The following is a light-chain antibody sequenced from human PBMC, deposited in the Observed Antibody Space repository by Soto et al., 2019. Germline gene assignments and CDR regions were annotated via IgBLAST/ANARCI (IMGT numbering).Light chain of an antibody. CDR1: QSIIGY. V-gene: IGKV1-39*01. CDR2: AAS. Sequence: DIQMTQSPSSLSASVGDRVTITCRASQSIIGYLNWYQQKPWKAPKLLIYAASSLQSGVPSRFSGSGSGTDFTPTTISLQPEDFATHYCQQSSSTPPITFGQGTRLEI. CDR3: QQSSSTPPIT. J-gene: IGKJ5*01.